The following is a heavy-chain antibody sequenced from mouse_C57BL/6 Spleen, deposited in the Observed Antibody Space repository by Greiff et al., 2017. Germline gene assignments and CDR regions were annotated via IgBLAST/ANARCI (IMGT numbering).Heavy chain of an antibody. CDR1: GYTFTDYY. J-gene: IGHJ3*01. Sequence: VQLQQSGAELVRPGASVKLSCKASGYTFTDYYINWVKQRPGQGLEWIARIYPGSGNTYYNEKFKGKATLTAEKSSSTAYMQLSSLISEDSAVYVGARDDYALLADWGQGTLVTVSA. D-gene: IGHD2-4*01. V-gene: IGHV1-76*01. CDR3: ARDDYALLAD. CDR2: IYPGSGNT.